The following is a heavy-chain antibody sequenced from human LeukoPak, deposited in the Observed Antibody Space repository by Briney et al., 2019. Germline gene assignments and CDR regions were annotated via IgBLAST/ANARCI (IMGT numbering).Heavy chain of an antibody. CDR1: GFTFSSYS. CDR3: AKWGTFTTSGVTPGFDS. Sequence: GGSLRLSCAASGFTFSSYSMNWVRQAPGKGLEWVSSISSSSSSYIYYADSVKGRFTISRDNAKNSLYLQMNSLRAEDTAVYYCAKWGTFTTSGVTPGFDSWGQGTLVTVSS. V-gene: IGHV3-21*01. J-gene: IGHJ4*02. CDR2: ISSSSSSYI. D-gene: IGHD3-3*01.